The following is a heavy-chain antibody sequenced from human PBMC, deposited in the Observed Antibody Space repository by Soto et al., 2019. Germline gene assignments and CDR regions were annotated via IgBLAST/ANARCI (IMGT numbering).Heavy chain of an antibody. CDR1: GGSISSYY. CDR2: IYYSGST. D-gene: IGHD3-22*01. J-gene: IGHJ6*02. V-gene: IGHV4-59*01. Sequence: SETLSLTCTVSGGSISSYYWSWIRQPPGKGLEWIGYIYYSGSTNYNPSLKSRVTISVDTSKNQFSLKLSSVTAADTAVYYCARVTVYYDSSGYSYYYYGMDVWGQGTTVTVSS. CDR3: ARVTVYYDSSGYSYYYYGMDV.